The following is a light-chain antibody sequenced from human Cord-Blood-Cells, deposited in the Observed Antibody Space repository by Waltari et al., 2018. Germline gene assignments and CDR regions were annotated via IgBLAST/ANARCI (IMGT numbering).Light chain of an antibody. V-gene: IGLV2-23*01. CDR1: SSDVGSYNL. CDR2: EGS. Sequence: ALTQPASVSGSPGPSITIPCTGTSSDVGSYNLGSWYQQHPGKAPKLMIYEGSKRPSGVSNRFSGSKSGNTASLTISGLQAEDEADYYCCSYAGSSTLFGGGTKLTVL. J-gene: IGLJ2*01. CDR3: CSYAGSSTL.